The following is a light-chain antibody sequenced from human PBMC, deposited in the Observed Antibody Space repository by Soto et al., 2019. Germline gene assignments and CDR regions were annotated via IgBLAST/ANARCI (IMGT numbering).Light chain of an antibody. CDR2: NTN. CDR3: ILYKGGGIIL. CDR1: SGSVSTNYY. J-gene: IGLJ2*01. V-gene: IGLV8-61*01. Sequence: QTVVTQETSFSVSPGGTVTLTCGLNSGSVSTNYYPSRYQQTPGQAPRTLIYNTNTRSSVVLDRFSGSILGNKAALTIAGAQADDLSYYYCILYKGGGIILFVRGTKLTVL.